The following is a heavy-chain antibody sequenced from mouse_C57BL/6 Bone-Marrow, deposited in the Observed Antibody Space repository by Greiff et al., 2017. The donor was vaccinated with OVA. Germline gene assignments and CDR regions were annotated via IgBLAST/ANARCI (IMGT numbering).Heavy chain of an antibody. CDR2: IWGVGSS. J-gene: IGHJ3*01. CDR1: GFSLTSYG. D-gene: IGHD1-1*02. CDR3: ASDRWAY. V-gene: IGHV2-6*01. Sequence: VQLQQSGPGLVAPSQSLSITCTVSGFSLTSYGVDWVRQSPGKGLEWLGVIWGVGSSNYNSDLITSLSLIKDNSKSQVFLKMNRLETDDTAMYYCASDRWAYWGQGTLVTVSA.